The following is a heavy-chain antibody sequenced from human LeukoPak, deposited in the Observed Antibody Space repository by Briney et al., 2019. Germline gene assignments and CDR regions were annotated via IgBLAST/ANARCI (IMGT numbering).Heavy chain of an antibody. CDR1: GGTFSSYA. J-gene: IGHJ4*02. D-gene: IGHD2-15*01. CDR2: IIPIFGTA. Sequence: VASVKVSCKASGGTFSSYAISWVRQAPGQGLEWMGGIIPIFGTANYAQKFQGRVTITTDESTSTAYMELSSLRSEDTAVYYCVRGRTTVAATLPLDYWGQGTLVTVSS. V-gene: IGHV1-69*05. CDR3: VRGRTTVAATLPLDY.